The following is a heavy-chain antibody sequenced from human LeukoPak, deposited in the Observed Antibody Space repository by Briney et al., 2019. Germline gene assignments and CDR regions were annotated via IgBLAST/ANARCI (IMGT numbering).Heavy chain of an antibody. V-gene: IGHV4-59*02. CDR2: IYHPTTT. CDR1: GGSVSSDY. D-gene: IGHD6-19*01. J-gene: IGHJ4*02. CDR3: ATGHSSGWFDF. Sequence: SETLSLTCSVSGGSVSSDYWSWIRHSPGTGLEWIGYIYHPTTTNYNPSLKSRVSMSLGTSKNQFSLDLTSVTAADTAMYFCATGHSSGWFDFWGRGTLVTVSS.